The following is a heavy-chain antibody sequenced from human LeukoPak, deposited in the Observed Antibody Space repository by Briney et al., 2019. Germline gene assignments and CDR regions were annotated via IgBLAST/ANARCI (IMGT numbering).Heavy chain of an antibody. Sequence: SETLSLTCTVSGDSVTSRNYYWGWIRQPPGKGLEWIGSIYHGDSTYYNPSLKSQVTISVDTSKNHFSLRLTFVTAADTAVYYCARATYYDFWSGYWGGGNFDPWGQGTLVTVSS. J-gene: IGHJ5*02. D-gene: IGHD3-3*01. CDR3: ARATYYDFWSGYWGGGNFDP. CDR1: GDSVTSRNYY. CDR2: IYHGDST. V-gene: IGHV4-39*07.